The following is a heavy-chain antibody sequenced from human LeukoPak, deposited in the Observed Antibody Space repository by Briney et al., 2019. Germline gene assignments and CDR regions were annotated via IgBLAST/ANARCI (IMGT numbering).Heavy chain of an antibody. D-gene: IGHD3-3*01. CDR1: GGSISSSNYY. CDR3: AREAPFYDFWSGYYESWFDP. Sequence: SETLSLTCTVSGGSISSSNYYWSWIRQHPGKGLEWIGYIYYSGSTYYSPSLKSRVTISVDTSKNQFSLKLSSVTAADTAVYYCAREAPFYDFWSGYYESWFDPWGQGTLVTVSS. V-gene: IGHV4-31*03. CDR2: IYYSGST. J-gene: IGHJ5*02.